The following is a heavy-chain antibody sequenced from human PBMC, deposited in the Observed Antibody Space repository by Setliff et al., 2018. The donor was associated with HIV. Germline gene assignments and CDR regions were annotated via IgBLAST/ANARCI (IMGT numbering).Heavy chain of an antibody. J-gene: IGHJ3*02. CDR3: ATPHREREDDAFDI. V-gene: IGHV4-38-2*02. CDR2: MYPNGRT. Sequence: SESMSLTWNLSGFSIGNLYYWGWVRQHPGKGLEWVGSMYPNGRTYYNPSVKSRVTISVDTSKNQFFLKLSSVTAADTAMYYCATPHREREDDAFDIWGQGTKVTVSS. D-gene: IGHD1-1*01. CDR1: GFSIGNLYY.